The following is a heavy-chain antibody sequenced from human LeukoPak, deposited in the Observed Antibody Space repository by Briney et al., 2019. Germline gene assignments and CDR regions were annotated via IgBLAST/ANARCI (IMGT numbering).Heavy chain of an antibody. J-gene: IGHJ4*02. CDR2: ISGSGST. CDR3: AKGATISTTGSIAVAGIDY. Sequence: GSLRLSCAASGFTFSSYAMSWVRQAPGKGLVWVSAISGSGSTYYADSVKGRFTISRDNSKNTLYLQMNSLRAEDTAVYYCAKGATISTTGSIAVAGIDYWGQGTLVTVSS. V-gene: IGHV3-23*01. CDR1: GFTFSSYA. D-gene: IGHD6-19*01.